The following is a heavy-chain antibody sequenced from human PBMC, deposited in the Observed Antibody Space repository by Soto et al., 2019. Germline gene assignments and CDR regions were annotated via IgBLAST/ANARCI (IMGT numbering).Heavy chain of an antibody. CDR1: GGSVSSGSYY. V-gene: IGHV4-61*01. CDR2: IYYSGST. J-gene: IGHJ4*02. CDR3: ARLSYHDSRGYYSY. D-gene: IGHD3-22*01. Sequence: SETLSLACTVSGGSVSSGSYYWSWIRQPPGKGLEWIGYIYYSGSTNYNPSVKSRVTISVDTSKNQFSLKLSSVTALVTFVYFCARLSYHDSRGYYSYWGQGILVTVSS.